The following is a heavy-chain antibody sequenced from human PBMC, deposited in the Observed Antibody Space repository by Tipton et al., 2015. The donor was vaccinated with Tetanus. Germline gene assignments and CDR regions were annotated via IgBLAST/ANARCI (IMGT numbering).Heavy chain of an antibody. CDR3: ARVIRRSMIGYGVFDS. CDR2: ISYDGRKQ. D-gene: IGHD4-17*01. V-gene: IGHV3-30*03. J-gene: IGHJ4*02. Sequence: SLRLSCAASGFTFSNYGMHWVRQAPGKGLEWVALISYDGRKQHYAESVRGRFTISRDNDNNSLFLQMTSLRDDDTAVYFCARVIRRSMIGYGVFDSWGQGTLVAVSS. CDR1: GFTFSNYG.